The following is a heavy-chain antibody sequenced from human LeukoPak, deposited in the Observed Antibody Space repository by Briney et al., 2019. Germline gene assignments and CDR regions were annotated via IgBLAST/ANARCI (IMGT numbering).Heavy chain of an antibody. Sequence: GSLRLSCAASGFTFSSYGMHWVRQAPGKGLDWVAVISSDGNDNYYADSVKGRFTISRDNSKNTLYLQMNSLRAEDTAVYYCARDPKLRYFDWLLFLDYWGQGTLVTVSS. CDR3: ARDPKLRYFDWLLFLDY. D-gene: IGHD3-9*01. CDR1: GFTFSSYG. V-gene: IGHV3-30*03. J-gene: IGHJ4*02. CDR2: ISSDGNDN.